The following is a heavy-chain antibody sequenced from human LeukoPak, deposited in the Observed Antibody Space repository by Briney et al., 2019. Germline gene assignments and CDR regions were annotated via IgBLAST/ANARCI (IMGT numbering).Heavy chain of an antibody. J-gene: IGHJ3*02. D-gene: IGHD6-6*01. V-gene: IGHV4-59*01. CDR3: ARDFGDSSSPDDFDI. CDR2: IYYSGST. Sequence: ASETLSLTCTVSGGSISIYYRSWIRHPPGEGHEWGGYIYYSGSTNYNPSLKSRVTISVDTSKNQFSLKLSSVTAADTAVYYCARDFGDSSSPDDFDIWGQGTMVTVSS. CDR1: GGSISIYY.